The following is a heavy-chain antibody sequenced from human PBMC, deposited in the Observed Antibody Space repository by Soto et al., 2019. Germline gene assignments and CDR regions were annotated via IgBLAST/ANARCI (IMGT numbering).Heavy chain of an antibody. CDR1: GGSISSYY. Sequence: SETLSLTCTVSGGSISSYYWSWIRQPPGKGLEWIGYIYYSGSTNYNPSLKSRVTISVDTSKNQFSLKLSSVTAADTAVYYCARVSVDTAMVTDMDAWGQGTTVTVSS. V-gene: IGHV4-59*01. J-gene: IGHJ6*02. D-gene: IGHD5-18*01. CDR2: IYYSGST. CDR3: ARVSVDTAMVTDMDA.